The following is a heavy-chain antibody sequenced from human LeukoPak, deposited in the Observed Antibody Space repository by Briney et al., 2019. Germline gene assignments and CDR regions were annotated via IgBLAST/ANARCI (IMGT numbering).Heavy chain of an antibody. D-gene: IGHD4-17*01. CDR1: GYTFTGYY. J-gene: IGHJ6*03. V-gene: IGHV1-2*02. Sequence: ASVKVSCKASGYTFTGYYMHWVRQAPGQGLEWMGWINPNSGGTNYAQKFQGRVTMTRDTSISTAYMELSSLRSEDTAVYYCARVAVTTYHYYYYYMDVWGKGTTVTISS. CDR2: INPNSGGT. CDR3: ARVAVTTYHYYYYYMDV.